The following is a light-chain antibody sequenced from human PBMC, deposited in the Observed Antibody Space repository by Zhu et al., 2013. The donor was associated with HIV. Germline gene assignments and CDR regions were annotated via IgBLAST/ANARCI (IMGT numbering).Light chain of an antibody. J-gene: IGKJ4*01. CDR1: QSVSSSY. Sequence: EIVLTQSPGTLSLSPGERATLSCRASQSVSSSYLAWYQQKPGQAPRLLIYGASSRATGIPDRFSGSGSGTDFTLTISRLEPEDFGVYYCQQTFEWPPLTFGGGTKVEI. CDR3: QQTFEWPPLT. V-gene: IGKV3-20*01. CDR2: GAS.